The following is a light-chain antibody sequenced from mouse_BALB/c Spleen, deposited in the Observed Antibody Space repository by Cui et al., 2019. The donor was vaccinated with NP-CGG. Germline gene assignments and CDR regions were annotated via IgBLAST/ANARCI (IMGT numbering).Light chain of an antibody. J-gene: IGLJ1*01. V-gene: IGLV1*01. CDR1: TGAVTTSNY. CDR3: ALWYSNHWV. CDR2: GTN. Sequence: QAVVTQESALTTSPGETVTPTCRSNTGAVTTSNYAKGGQEKPDHVVNGLRGGTNNRAPGVPARFSGSLIGDKAALTITGAQTEDEAVYFCALWYSNHWVFGGGTKLTVL.